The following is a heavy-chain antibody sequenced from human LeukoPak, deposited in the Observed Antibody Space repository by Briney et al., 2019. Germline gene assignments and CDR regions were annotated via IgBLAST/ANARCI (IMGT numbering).Heavy chain of an antibody. J-gene: IGHJ4*02. V-gene: IGHV1-69*13. Sequence: SVKVSCKASGGAFSSYAISWERQAPGQGLEWMGGFIPIFGTANYAQKYQGRVTITAAESTSKAYMDLHRLRSEDPDAYYCERCSYCGGDCYHYFYYWGEGALVIVSS. CDR3: ERCSYCGGDCYHYFYY. CDR1: GGAFSSYA. CDR2: FIPIFGTA. D-gene: IGHD2-21*02.